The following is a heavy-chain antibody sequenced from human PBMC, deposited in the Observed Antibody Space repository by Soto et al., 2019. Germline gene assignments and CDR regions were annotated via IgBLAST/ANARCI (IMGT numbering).Heavy chain of an antibody. CDR2: IYWDDDK. Sequence: SGPTLVNPTQTLTLTCTFSVFSLSTSGVGVGWIRQPPGKALEWLALIYWDDDKRYSPSLKSRLTITKDTSKNQVVLTMTDMDPVDTATYYCAQRTSPPDYYYYGMDVWGQGTTVTVSS. V-gene: IGHV2-5*02. CDR1: VFSLSTSGVG. J-gene: IGHJ6*02. CDR3: AQRTSPPDYYYYGMDV.